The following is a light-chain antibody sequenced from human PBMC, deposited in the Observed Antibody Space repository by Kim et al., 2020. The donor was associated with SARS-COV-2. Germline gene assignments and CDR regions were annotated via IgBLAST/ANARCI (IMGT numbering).Light chain of an antibody. Sequence: QPVLTQSPSASASLGASVKLTCTLSSGHSSYAIAWHQQQPEKGPRYLMKLNSDGSHSKGDGIPDRFSRSSSGAERYLTISSLQSEDEADYYCQTWGTGIAVFGGGTQLTVL. J-gene: IGLJ7*01. V-gene: IGLV4-69*01. CDR1: SGHSSYA. CDR3: QTWGTGIAV. CDR2: LNSDGSH.